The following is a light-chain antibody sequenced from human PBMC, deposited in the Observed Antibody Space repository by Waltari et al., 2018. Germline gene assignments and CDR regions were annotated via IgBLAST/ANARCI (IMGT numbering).Light chain of an antibody. Sequence: QSVLTQPPSTSGTPGQRVTISCSGSSSNIGSNFVYWYQHLPGTAPKPLIYRNNPRRSGVPDRFTGSMSGTSASLAISGLRSEDEADYYCAAWDDSLSGPVFGGGTKLTVL. CDR3: AAWDDSLSGPV. CDR1: SSNIGSNF. J-gene: IGLJ2*01. CDR2: RNN. V-gene: IGLV1-47*01.